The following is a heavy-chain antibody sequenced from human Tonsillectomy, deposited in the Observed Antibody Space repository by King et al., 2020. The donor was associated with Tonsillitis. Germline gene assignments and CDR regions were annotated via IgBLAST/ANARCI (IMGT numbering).Heavy chain of an antibody. Sequence: VQLVESGGGLVQPGGSLRLSCAASGFTFSSYAMHWVRQAPGKGLEYVSAISSNGGSTYYANSVKGRLTISRDNSKNTLYLQMGSLRAEDMAVYYCARGYYGSAKRGFDYWGQGTLVTVSS. J-gene: IGHJ4*02. V-gene: IGHV3-64*01. CDR3: ARGYYGSAKRGFDY. D-gene: IGHD3-10*01. CDR1: GFTFSSYA. CDR2: ISSNGGST.